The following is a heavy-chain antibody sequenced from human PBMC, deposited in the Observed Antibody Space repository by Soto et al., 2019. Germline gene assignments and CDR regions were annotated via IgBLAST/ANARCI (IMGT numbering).Heavy chain of an antibody. CDR2: INPSGGST. D-gene: IGHD4-17*01. J-gene: IGHJ6*02. Sequence: GASVKVSCKASGYTFTSYYMHWVRQAPGQGLEWMGIINPSGGSTSYAQKFQGRVTMTRDTSTSTVYMELSSLSSEDTAVYYCARVPSDYGDYVNYYYYYGMDVWGQGTTVTVSS. CDR3: ARVPSDYGDYVNYYYYYGMDV. CDR1: GYTFTSYY. V-gene: IGHV1-46*01.